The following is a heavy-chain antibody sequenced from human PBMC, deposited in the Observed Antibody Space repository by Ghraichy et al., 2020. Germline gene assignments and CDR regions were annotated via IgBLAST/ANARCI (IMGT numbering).Heavy chain of an antibody. D-gene: IGHD5-18*01. CDR1: GFTFSSYS. CDR2: ISSSSSTI. CDR3: ARDIGRGYSYGHRRGPYYYYGMDV. J-gene: IGHJ6*02. V-gene: IGHV3-48*01. Sequence: GGSLRLSCAASGFTFSSYSMNWVRQAPGKGLEWVSYISSSSSTIYYADSVKGRFTISRDNAKNSLYLQMNSLRAEDTAVYYCARDIGRGYSYGHRRGPYYYYGMDVWGQGTTVTVSS.